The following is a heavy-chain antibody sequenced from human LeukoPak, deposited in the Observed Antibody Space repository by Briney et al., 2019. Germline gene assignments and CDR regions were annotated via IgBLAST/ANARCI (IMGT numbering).Heavy chain of an antibody. V-gene: IGHV3-53*01. CDR2: IYSGGST. CDR3: ARGGYHDAFDI. D-gene: IGHD2-2*01. Sequence: GGSLRLSCAASGFTVSSNYMSWVRQAPGKGPEWVSVIYSGGSTYYADSVKGRFTISRDNSKNTLYLQMNSLRAEDTAVYYCARGGYHDAFDIWGQGTMVTVSS. CDR1: GFTVSSNY. J-gene: IGHJ3*02.